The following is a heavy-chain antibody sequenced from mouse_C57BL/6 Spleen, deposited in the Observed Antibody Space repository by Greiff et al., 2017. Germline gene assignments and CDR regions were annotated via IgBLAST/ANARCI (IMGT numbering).Heavy chain of an antibody. CDR2: ISDGGSYT. CDR1: GFTFSSYA. CDR3: ARGPSSYYFDY. Sequence: EVQVVESGGGLVKPGGSLKLSCAASGFTFSSYAMSWVRQTPEKRLEWVATISDGGSYTYYPDNVKGRFTISRDNAKNNLYLQMSHLKSEDTAMYYCARGPSSYYFDYWGQGTTLTVSS. V-gene: IGHV5-4*01. J-gene: IGHJ2*01.